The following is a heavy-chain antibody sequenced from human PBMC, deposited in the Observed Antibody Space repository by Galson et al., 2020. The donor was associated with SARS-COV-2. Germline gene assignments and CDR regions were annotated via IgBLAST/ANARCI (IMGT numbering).Heavy chain of an antibody. J-gene: IGHJ4*02. Sequence: SDTLSPTCAVSGASIRSAAYSWSWIRQPPGMGLEWVGYVLYSGATYYTPSLKGRVTISVDTSKNQLSLNLSSVTAADTAFYYCVREGYSRPIDWGQGTLVTVSS. CDR2: VLYSGAT. CDR3: VREGYSRPID. V-gene: IGHV4-30-4*07. D-gene: IGHD1-26*01. CDR1: GASIRSAAYS.